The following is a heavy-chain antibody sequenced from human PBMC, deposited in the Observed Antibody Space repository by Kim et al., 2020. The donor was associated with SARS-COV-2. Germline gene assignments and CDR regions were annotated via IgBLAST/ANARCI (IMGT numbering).Heavy chain of an antibody. CDR3: ARTHAGFWSGYHVGDYYMDV. D-gene: IGHD3-3*01. J-gene: IGHJ6*03. CDR2: IYYSGST. CDR1: GGSISSYY. V-gene: IGHV4-59*08. Sequence: SETLSLTCTVSGGSISSYYWSWIRQPPGKGLEWIGYIYYSGSTNYNPSLKSRVTISVDTSKNQFSLKLSSVTAADTAVYYCARTHAGFWSGYHVGDYYMDVWGKGTTVTVSS.